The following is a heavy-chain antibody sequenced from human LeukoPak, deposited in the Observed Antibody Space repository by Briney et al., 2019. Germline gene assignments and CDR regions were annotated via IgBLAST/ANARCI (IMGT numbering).Heavy chain of an antibody. CDR3: ARVGPYDWFDP. CDR2: ISSSGSTI. Sequence: PGGSLRLSCAASGFTFSSYEMNWVRQAPGKGLEWVSYISSSGSTIYYADSVKGRFTISRDDAENSLYLQMNSLRAENTAVYYCARVGPYDWFDPWGQGTLVTVSS. J-gene: IGHJ5*02. V-gene: IGHV3-48*03. D-gene: IGHD3-16*01. CDR1: GFTFSSYE.